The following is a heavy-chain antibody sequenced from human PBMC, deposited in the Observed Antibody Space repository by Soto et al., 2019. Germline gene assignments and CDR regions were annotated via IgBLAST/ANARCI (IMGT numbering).Heavy chain of an antibody. J-gene: IGHJ5*02. CDR1: GFTFSDYY. Sequence: GGSLRLSCAASGFTFSDYYMSWIRQAPGKGLEWVSYISSSGSTIYYADSVKGRFTISRDNAKNSLCLQMNSLRAEDTAVYYCASRPAVLRGVISSWGQGTLVTVSS. D-gene: IGHD3-10*01. CDR2: ISSSGSTI. CDR3: ASRPAVLRGVISS. V-gene: IGHV3-11*01.